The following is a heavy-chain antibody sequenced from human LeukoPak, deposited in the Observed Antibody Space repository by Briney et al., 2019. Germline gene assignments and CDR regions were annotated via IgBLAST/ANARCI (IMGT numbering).Heavy chain of an antibody. CDR1: GFTFSSYA. J-gene: IGHJ6*03. V-gene: IGHV3-23*01. Sequence: GGSLRLSCAASGFTFSSYAMSWVRQAPGKGLEWVSAISGSGRGGSSYYSDSVKGRFTISRDNSKNTLYLQMNSLRAEDTAVYYCARGRQYYYYYYMDVWGKGTTVTVSS. CDR3: ARGRQYYYYYYMDV. CDR2: ISGSGRGGSS.